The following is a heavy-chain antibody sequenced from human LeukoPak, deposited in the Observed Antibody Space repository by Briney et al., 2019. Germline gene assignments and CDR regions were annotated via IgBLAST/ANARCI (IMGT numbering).Heavy chain of an antibody. V-gene: IGHV3-23*01. CDR1: GFTFSSYA. D-gene: IGHD6-19*01. Sequence: PGGSLRLSCAASGFTFSSYAMRWVRQAPGKGLEWVSAISGSGGSTYYADSVKGRFTISRDNSKNTLYPQMNSLRAEDTAVYYCAKDLSSGWYEFDYWGQGTLVTVSS. CDR2: ISGSGGST. J-gene: IGHJ4*02. CDR3: AKDLSSGWYEFDY.